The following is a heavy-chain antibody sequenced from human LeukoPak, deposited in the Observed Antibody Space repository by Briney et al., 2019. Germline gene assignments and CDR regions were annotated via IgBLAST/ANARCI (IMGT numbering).Heavy chain of an antibody. J-gene: IGHJ4*02. CDR3: AKETRGSGSYCNPIDY. CDR2: ISSSGVST. V-gene: IGHV3-23*01. CDR1: GFTFSSYA. Sequence: GGSLRLSCAASGFTFSSYAMSWVRQAPGKGLEWVSGISSSGVSTYYADSVRGRFTISRDNSKNTLYLHMDSLRAEDTAVYYCAKETRGSGSYCNPIDYWGQGTLVTVSS. D-gene: IGHD3-10*01.